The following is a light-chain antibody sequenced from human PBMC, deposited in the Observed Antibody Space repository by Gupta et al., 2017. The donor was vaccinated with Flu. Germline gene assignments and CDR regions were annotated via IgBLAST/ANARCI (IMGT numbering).Light chain of an antibody. CDR1: KLGDKY. Sequence: SYELTQPPSVSVSPGQTASITCSGDKLGDKYACWYQQKPGQSPVLVIYQDSKRPPGIPERFSGSKTGNTATLTIRGTQDMDDADYYCQAGDSSTAWVFGGGTKLTVL. J-gene: IGLJ3*02. CDR2: QDS. CDR3: QAGDSSTAWV. V-gene: IGLV3-1*01.